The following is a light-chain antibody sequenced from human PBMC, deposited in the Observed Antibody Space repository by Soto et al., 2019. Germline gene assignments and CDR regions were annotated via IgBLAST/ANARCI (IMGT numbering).Light chain of an antibody. Sequence: DIQLTQSPSTLSASVGDRVTITLRASQTIDGWEAWFQQKPGRAPKLLIFAASALDTGVPSRVSGGGSGTAFTLSITSLQPDDFATYYCQEYDSYPYTFGQGTKVEMK. CDR2: AAS. CDR1: QTIDGW. J-gene: IGKJ2*01. V-gene: IGKV1-5*03. CDR3: QEYDSYPYT.